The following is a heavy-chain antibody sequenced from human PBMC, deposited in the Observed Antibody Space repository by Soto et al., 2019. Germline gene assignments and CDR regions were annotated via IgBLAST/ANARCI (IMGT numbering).Heavy chain of an antibody. V-gene: IGHV3-33*01. J-gene: IGHJ4*02. Sequence: QVQLVESGGGVVQPGTSLRLSCVASGFTFRASGMHWVRQTPGKGLEWVAIIWFDGSRQYYADSVKGRFTISRDNPGSTLFLQMNDLRIEDTAMYYCARDLNTGYVGDYWGQGARVVVSS. CDR3: ARDLNTGYVGDY. CDR1: GFTFRASG. D-gene: IGHD5-12*01. CDR2: IWFDGSRQ.